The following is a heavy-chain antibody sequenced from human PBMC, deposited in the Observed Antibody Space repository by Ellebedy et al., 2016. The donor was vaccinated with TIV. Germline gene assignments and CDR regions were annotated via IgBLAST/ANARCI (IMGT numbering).Heavy chain of an antibody. J-gene: IGHJ4*02. V-gene: IGHV3-7*01. D-gene: IGHD3-3*01. CDR3: WTAEWYRFEY. CDR1: GFTFSGYW. CDR2: IKQDGSET. Sequence: GESLKISCAASGFTFSGYWMNWVRQAPGKGLEWVAFIKQDGSETYYVDSVKGRFTISRDNAKNSLYLQMNSLRAEDPAVYYCWTAEWYRFEYWGQGTLVTVSS.